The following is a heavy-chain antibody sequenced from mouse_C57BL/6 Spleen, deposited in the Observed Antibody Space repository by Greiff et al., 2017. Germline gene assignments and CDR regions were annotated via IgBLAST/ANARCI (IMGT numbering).Heavy chain of an antibody. V-gene: IGHV5-17*01. CDR3: TRKVFSYAMDY. CDR2: ISSGSSTI. CDR1: GFTFSDYG. J-gene: IGHJ4*01. Sequence: EVKLVESGGGLVKPGGSLKLSCAASGFTFSDYGMHWVRQAPEKGLAWVAYISSGSSTIYYADTVKGRFTFSRDNAKNTLFLQMTSLRSEDTAMYYCTRKVFSYAMDYWGQGTSVTVAS.